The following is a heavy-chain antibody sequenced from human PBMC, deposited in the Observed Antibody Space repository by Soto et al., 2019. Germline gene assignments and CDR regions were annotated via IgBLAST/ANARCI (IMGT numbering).Heavy chain of an antibody. CDR1: GGSISSSSYY. V-gene: IGHV4-39*01. CDR3: ERTRGSLVRGVIIKAGWFDP. D-gene: IGHD3-10*01. Sequence: SETLSLTCAVSGGSISSSSYYWGWIRQPPGKGLEWIGSIYYSGSTYYNPSLKSRVTISVDTSKNQFSLKLSSVTAADTAVYYCERTRGSLVRGVIIKAGWFDPWGHRTQVTVS. CDR2: IYYSGST. J-gene: IGHJ5*02.